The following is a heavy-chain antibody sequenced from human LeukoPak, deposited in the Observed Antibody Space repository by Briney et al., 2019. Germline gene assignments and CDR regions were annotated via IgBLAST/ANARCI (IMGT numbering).Heavy chain of an antibody. V-gene: IGHV4-34*01. CDR3: ARVLSTVVKNYYYGMDV. CDR2: INHSGST. CDR1: GGSFSGYY. Sequence: PSETLSLTCAVYGGSFSGYYWSWIRQPPGKGLEWIGEINHSGSTNYNPSLKSRVNISVDTSKNQFSLKLSSVTAADTAVYYCARVLSTVVKNYYYGMDVWGQGTTVTVSS. D-gene: IGHD4-23*01. J-gene: IGHJ6*02.